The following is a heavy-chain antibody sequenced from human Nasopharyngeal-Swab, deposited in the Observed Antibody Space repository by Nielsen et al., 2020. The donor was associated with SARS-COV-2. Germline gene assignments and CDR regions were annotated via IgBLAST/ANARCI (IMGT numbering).Heavy chain of an antibody. CDR3: ARDALTPMVTYYFDY. D-gene: IGHD5-18*01. Sequence: ASVKVSCKASGYTFTSYYMHWVRQAPGQGLEWMGIINPSGGSTNYAQKFQGRVTMTRDTSTSTVYMELSSLRSEDTAVYYCARDALTPMVTYYFDYWGQGTLVTVSS. CDR1: GYTFTSYY. V-gene: IGHV1-46*01. J-gene: IGHJ4*02. CDR2: INPSGGST.